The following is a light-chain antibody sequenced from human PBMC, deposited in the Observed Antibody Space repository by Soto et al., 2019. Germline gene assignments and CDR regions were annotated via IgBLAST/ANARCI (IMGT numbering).Light chain of an antibody. CDR2: GAS. CDR3: QQYGSSPT. V-gene: IGKV3-20*01. Sequence: EIVLTQSPGTLSLSPGERATLSCRASQSVSSSYLAWYQQKLGQAPRLLIYGASSRATGIPDRFSGSGSGTEFTLTINRLEPEDFAVYYCQQYGSSPTFGSGTKVDIK. J-gene: IGKJ3*01. CDR1: QSVSSSY.